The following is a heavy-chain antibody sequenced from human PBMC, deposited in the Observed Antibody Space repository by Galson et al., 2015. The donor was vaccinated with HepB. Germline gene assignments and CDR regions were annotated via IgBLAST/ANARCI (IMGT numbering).Heavy chain of an antibody. D-gene: IGHD3-22*01. CDR3: AATMIALDY. CDR1: GFTVGNYN. J-gene: IGHJ4*02. CDR2: VSSGSTTI. V-gene: IGHV3-48*02. Sequence: LRLGGAAAGFTVGNYNMNGVGQGPGEGLEWVAYVSSGSTTIFYTDSVKGRFTISRDNAKNSLYLQMNSLRDEDTAIYYCAATMIALDYWGQGTLVTVSS.